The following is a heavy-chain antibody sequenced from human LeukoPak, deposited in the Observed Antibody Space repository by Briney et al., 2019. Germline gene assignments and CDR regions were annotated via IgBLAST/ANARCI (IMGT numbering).Heavy chain of an antibody. Sequence: PGASLRLSCAASGFTFSSYAMSWVRQAPGKGLEWVSAISGSGGSTYYADSVKGRFAISRDNSKNTLYLQMNSLRAEDTAVYYCAKPQKGIAAAGFPFDYRGQGTLVTVSS. CDR1: GFTFSSYA. CDR3: AKPQKGIAAAGFPFDY. V-gene: IGHV3-23*01. CDR2: ISGSGGST. J-gene: IGHJ4*02. D-gene: IGHD6-13*01.